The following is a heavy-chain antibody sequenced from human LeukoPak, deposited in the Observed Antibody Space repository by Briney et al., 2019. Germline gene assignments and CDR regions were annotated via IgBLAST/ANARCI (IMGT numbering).Heavy chain of an antibody. CDR3: AVEVGDCSSTSCPDV. CDR1: GFTFSSYE. J-gene: IGHJ6*04. D-gene: IGHD2-2*01. CDR2: ISSSGSTI. V-gene: IGHV3-48*03. Sequence: GGSLRLSCAASGFTFSSYEMNWVRQAPGKGLEWVSYISSSGSTIYYADSVKGRFTISRDNAKNSLYLQMNSLRAEDTAVYYCAVEVGDCSSTSCPDVWGKGTTVTISS.